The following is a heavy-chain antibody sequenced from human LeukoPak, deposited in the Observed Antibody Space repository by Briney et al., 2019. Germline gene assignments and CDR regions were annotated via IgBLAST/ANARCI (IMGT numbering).Heavy chain of an antibody. V-gene: IGHV1-69*13. D-gene: IGHD6-19*01. CDR2: IIPIFGTA. CDR3: ARGLPHRIAVAGTNAFDI. J-gene: IGHJ3*02. Sequence: SVKVSSKASGCTFSSYAISWVRQAPGQGLEWVGGIIPIFGTANYAQKFQGRVTITADESTSTAYMELSSLRSEDTAVDYCARGLPHRIAVAGTNAFDIWGQGTMVTVSS. CDR1: GCTFSSYA.